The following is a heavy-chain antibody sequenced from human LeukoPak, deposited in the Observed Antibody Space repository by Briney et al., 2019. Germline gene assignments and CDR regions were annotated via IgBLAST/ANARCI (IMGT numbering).Heavy chain of an antibody. D-gene: IGHD2-2*02. J-gene: IGHJ5*02. CDR1: GGSISSYY. CDR2: IYYSGST. Sequence: SETLSLTCTVSGGSISSYYWSWIRQPPGKGLEWIGYIYYSGSTNYNPSLKSRVTISVDTSKNQFSLKLSSVTAADTAVYYCARDSSSSTSCYIDNWFDPWGQGTLVTVSS. V-gene: IGHV4-59*01. CDR3: ARDSSSSTSCYIDNWFDP.